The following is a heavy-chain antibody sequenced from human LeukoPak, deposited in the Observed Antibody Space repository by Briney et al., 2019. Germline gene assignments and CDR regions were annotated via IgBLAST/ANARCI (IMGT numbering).Heavy chain of an antibody. D-gene: IGHD3-10*01. J-gene: IGHJ6*04. V-gene: IGHV3-33*01. Sequence: GGSLRLSCAASGFTFSSYGMHWVRQAPGKGLEWVAVIWYDGSNKYYADSVKGRFTISRDNSKNTLYLQMNSLRAEDTAVYYCARDCYYGSGSYLSYYCGMDVWGKGTTVTVSS. CDR1: GFTFSSYG. CDR2: IWYDGSNK. CDR3: ARDCYYGSGSYLSYYCGMDV.